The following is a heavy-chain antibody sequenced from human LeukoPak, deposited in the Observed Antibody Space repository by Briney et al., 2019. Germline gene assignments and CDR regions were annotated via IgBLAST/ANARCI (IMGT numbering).Heavy chain of an antibody. J-gene: IGHJ4*02. V-gene: IGHV4-38-2*01. CDR1: GYSINSGYY. CDR3: ARVSNYFDS. CDR2: IYHSERK. Sequence: SETLSLTCAVSGYSINSGYYWGWIRQPPGKGLEWIGNIYHSERKSCNPSLKSRVNISVDLSKTQFSLKLTSVTAADTAIYYCARVSNYFDSWGQGTLVTVSS.